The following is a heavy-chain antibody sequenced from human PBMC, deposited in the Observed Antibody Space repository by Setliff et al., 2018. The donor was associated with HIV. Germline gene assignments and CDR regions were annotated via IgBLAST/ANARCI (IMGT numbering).Heavy chain of an antibody. V-gene: IGHV3-33*06. D-gene: IGHD3-22*01. CDR1: GFTFSSYG. CDR3: AKALGLYYYDSSGYLDY. Sequence: GESPKISCAASGFTFSSYGMHWVRQAPGKGLEWVAVIWYDGSNKYYADSVKGRFTISRDNSKNTLYLQMNSLRAEDTAVYYCAKALGLYYYDSSGYLDYWGQGTLVTVSS. J-gene: IGHJ4*02. CDR2: IWYDGSNK.